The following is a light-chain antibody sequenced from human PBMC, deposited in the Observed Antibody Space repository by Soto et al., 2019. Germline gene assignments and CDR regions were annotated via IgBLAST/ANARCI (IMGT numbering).Light chain of an antibody. J-gene: IGKJ2*01. CDR3: QQYDNLPSYT. CDR1: QDISNY. CDR2: DAS. V-gene: IGKV1-33*01. Sequence: DLQMTQSPSSLSASVGDRVTITFQASQDISNYLNWYQQKPGKAPKLLIYDASNLETGVPSRFSGSGSGTDFTFTISSLQPEDIATYYCQQYDNLPSYTFGQGTKLEIK.